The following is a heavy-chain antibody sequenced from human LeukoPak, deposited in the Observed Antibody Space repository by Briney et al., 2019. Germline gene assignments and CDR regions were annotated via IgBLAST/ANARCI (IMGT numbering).Heavy chain of an antibody. D-gene: IGHD2-21*02. Sequence: PSETLSLTCTVSGGSISSSSYYWGWILQPPGKGLEWIGNIYYSGSTYYNPSLKSRVTISVDTSKKQFSLKLSSVTAADTAVYYCATYYCGGDCYSGYFDYWGQGTLVTASS. CDR3: ATYYCGGDCYSGYFDY. CDR1: GGSISSSSYY. J-gene: IGHJ4*02. CDR2: IYYSGST. V-gene: IGHV4-39*01.